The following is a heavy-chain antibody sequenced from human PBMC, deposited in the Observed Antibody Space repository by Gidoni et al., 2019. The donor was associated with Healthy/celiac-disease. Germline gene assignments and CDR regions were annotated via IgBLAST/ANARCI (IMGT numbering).Heavy chain of an antibody. D-gene: IGHD3-22*01. CDR2: IYYSGST. Sequence: QVQLQESGPGLVMPSQTLSLTCTVSGGSISSGDYYWSWIRQPPGKGLEWIGYIYYSGSTYYNPSLKSRVTISVDTSKNQFSLKLSSVTAADTAVYYCARVGDSSGYLLDYWGQGTLVTVSS. CDR3: ARVGDSSGYLLDY. V-gene: IGHV4-30-4*01. J-gene: IGHJ4*02. CDR1: GGSISSGDYY.